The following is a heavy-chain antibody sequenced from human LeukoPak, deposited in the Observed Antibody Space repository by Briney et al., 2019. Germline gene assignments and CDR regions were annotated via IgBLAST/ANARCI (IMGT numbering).Heavy chain of an antibody. D-gene: IGHD5-18*01. CDR3: ARGRGYSYGSGWFDP. Sequence: SETLSLTCAVYGGSFSGYYWSWIRQPPGKGLEWIGEINHSGSTNYNPSLKSRVTISVDTSKNQFSLKLSSVTAADTAVYYCARGRGYSYGSGWFDPWGQGTLVTVSS. J-gene: IGHJ5*02. V-gene: IGHV4-34*01. CDR1: GGSFSGYY. CDR2: INHSGST.